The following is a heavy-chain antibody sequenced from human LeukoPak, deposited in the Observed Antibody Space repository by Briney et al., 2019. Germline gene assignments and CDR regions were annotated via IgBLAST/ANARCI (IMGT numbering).Heavy chain of an antibody. D-gene: IGHD6-19*01. Sequence: KLQGRVTMTTDTSTSTAYMELRSLRSDDTAVYYCARSTTYSSGWYDYWGQGTLVTVSS. CDR3: ARSTTYSSGWYDY. J-gene: IGHJ4*02. V-gene: IGHV1-18*01.